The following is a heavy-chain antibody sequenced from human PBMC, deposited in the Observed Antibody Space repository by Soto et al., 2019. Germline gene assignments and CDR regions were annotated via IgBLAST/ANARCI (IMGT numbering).Heavy chain of an antibody. Sequence: QVQLVQSGAEVKKPGSSVKVSCKASGGTFSSYAISWVRQAPGQGLEWMGGIIPIFGTANYAQKFQGRVTITADESTSTAYMELSSLGSEDPAVYYCARARRVRGVITTPPYYGMDVWGQGTTVTVSS. CDR2: IIPIFGTA. CDR3: ARARRVRGVITTPPYYGMDV. CDR1: GGTFSSYA. V-gene: IGHV1-69*12. D-gene: IGHD3-10*01. J-gene: IGHJ6*02.